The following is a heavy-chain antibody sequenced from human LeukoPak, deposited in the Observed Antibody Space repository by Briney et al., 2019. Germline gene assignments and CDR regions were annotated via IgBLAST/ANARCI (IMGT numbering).Heavy chain of an antibody. V-gene: IGHV3-74*01. D-gene: IGHD3-3*01. J-gene: IGHJ5*02. CDR1: GFTFSSYW. CDR2: INSDGSGT. CDR3: ARDMNPYYDFSNWFDP. Sequence: GGSLRLSCAASGFTFSSYWMHWVRQAPGKGLVWVSRINSDGSGTSYVDSVKGRFTISRDNAKNTLYLQMNSLRAEDTAVYHCARDMNPYYDFSNWFDPWGQGTLVTVSS.